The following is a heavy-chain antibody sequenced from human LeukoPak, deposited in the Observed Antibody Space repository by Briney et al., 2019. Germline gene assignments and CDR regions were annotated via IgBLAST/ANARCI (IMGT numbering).Heavy chain of an antibody. CDR1: GGSFSSYY. CDR3: ARDSFPYYYDSSLSG. D-gene: IGHD3-22*01. V-gene: IGHV4-34*01. CDR2: INHSGST. J-gene: IGHJ4*02. Sequence: SETLSLTCAVYGGSFSSYYWSWIRQPPGKGLEWIGEINHSGSTNYNPSLKSRVTISVDTSKNQFSLKLSSVTAADTAVYYCARDSFPYYYDSSLSGWGQGTLVTVSS.